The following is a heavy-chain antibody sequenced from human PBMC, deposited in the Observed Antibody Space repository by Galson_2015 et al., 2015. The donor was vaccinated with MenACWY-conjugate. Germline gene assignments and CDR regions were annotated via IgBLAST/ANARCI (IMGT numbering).Heavy chain of an antibody. J-gene: IGHJ4*02. D-gene: IGHD2-15*01. Sequence: SLRLSCAASGFTFRSSWMQWVRQAPGKGLVWVSHINSDGTTTTYADSVKGRFTISRDNAKNTLYLQMNSLRAEDTAVYYCARVGGATRLDFWGQGTLVTVSS. CDR1: GFTFRSSW. CDR2: INSDGTTT. CDR3: ARVGGATRLDF. V-gene: IGHV3-74*01.